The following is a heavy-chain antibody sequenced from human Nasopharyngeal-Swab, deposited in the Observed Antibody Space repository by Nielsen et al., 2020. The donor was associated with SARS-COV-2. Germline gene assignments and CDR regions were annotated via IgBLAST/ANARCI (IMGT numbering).Heavy chain of an antibody. CDR2: ISTSGSTK. CDR3: ARDRSYYDFWSGFSG. V-gene: IGHV3-48*04. CDR1: GFTFSTYT. Sequence: GGSLRLSCAASGFTFSTYTMNWVRQAPGKGLEWVSYISTSGSTKYYADSVKGRFTTSRDNTKNSLYLQMNSLRAEDTAVYYCARDRSYYDFWSGFSGWGQGTLVTVSS. J-gene: IGHJ4*02. D-gene: IGHD3-3*01.